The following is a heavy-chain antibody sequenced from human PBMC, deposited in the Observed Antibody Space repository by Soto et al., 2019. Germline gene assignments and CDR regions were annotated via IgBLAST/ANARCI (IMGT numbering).Heavy chain of an antibody. V-gene: IGHV4-31*03. CDR2: IYYSGST. D-gene: IGHD3-22*01. CDR1: GGSISSGNYY. Sequence: QVPLQESGPGLVKPSQTLSLSCTVAGGSISSGNYYWSWIRQHPGKGLEWIGYIYYSGSTYYNPSLKSRVTISVDTSKNQFSLKLSSVTAADTAMYYCARTSYDTSGTAADPWGQGTLVTVSS. CDR3: ARTSYDTSGTAADP. J-gene: IGHJ5*02.